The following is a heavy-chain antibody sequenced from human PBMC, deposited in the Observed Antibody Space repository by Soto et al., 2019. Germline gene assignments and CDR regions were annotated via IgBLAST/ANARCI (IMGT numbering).Heavy chain of an antibody. V-gene: IGHV3-11*01. CDR3: ARDTAFISSRLFNP. J-gene: IGHJ5*02. Sequence: NPGGTLRLSCAASGFTFSDYYMRWIRQSLGKGLAWISHISDSATTMYYADSVKGRFTISRDNGRKSLFLHMNSLRAEDTAVYYCARDTAFISSRLFNPCGQGPLVTVS. CDR2: ISDSATTM. D-gene: IGHD3-22*01. CDR1: GFTFSDYY.